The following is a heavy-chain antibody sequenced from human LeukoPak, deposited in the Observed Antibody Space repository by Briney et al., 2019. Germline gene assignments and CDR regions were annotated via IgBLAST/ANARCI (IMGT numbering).Heavy chain of an antibody. Sequence: SETLSLTCAVYGGSFSGYYWSWIRQPPGKGLERIGYIYYSGSTYYNPSLKSRVTISVDTSKNQFSLKLSSVTAADTAVYYCARGIDYWGQGTLVTVSS. D-gene: IGHD3-10*01. V-gene: IGHV4-30-4*08. CDR1: GGSFSGYY. J-gene: IGHJ4*02. CDR3: ARGIDY. CDR2: IYYSGST.